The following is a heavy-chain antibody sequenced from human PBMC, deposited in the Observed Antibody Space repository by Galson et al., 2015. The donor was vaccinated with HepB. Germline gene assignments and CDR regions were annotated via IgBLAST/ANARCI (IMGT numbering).Heavy chain of an antibody. CDR3: ARYCSSSNCYAGLDY. D-gene: IGHD2-2*01. CDR2: IYYSGST. CDR1: GGSISSGGYY. V-gene: IGHV4-31*03. J-gene: IGHJ4*02. Sequence: TLSLTCTVSGGSISSGGYYWNWIRQHPGTGLEWIGYIYYSGSTYYNPSLKSRVSISVDTSKNQFSLNLSSVTAADTAVYYCARYCSSSNCYAGLDYWGQGTLVTVSS.